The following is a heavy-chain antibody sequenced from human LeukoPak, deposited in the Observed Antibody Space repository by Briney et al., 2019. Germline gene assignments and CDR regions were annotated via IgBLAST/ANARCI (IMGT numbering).Heavy chain of an antibody. CDR2: IYSGGST. CDR1: GFTVSSNF. Sequence: GGSLRLSCAACGFTVSSNFMSWVRQAPGKGLEWVSVIYSGGSTYYADSVKGRFTISRDNSKNTLYLQMNSLRAEDTAVYYCARGYGDYDYFDYWGQGTLVTVSS. J-gene: IGHJ4*02. D-gene: IGHD4-17*01. CDR3: ARGYGDYDYFDY. V-gene: IGHV3-53*01.